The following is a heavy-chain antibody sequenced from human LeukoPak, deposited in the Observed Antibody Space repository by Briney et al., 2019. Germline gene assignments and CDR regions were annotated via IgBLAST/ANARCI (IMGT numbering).Heavy chain of an antibody. CDR3: ATIKVRANNYDTDGFEY. CDR1: GFTLSSFW. CDR2: IKQDGNEK. D-gene: IGHD3-10*01. J-gene: IGHJ4*02. V-gene: IGHV3-7*05. Sequence: GGSLRLSCAASGFTLSSFWMSWVRQAPGKGLEWVANIKQDGNEKYYADSVKGRFTISGDNAKNSLYLQMNSLSAEDTAVYYCATIKVRANNYDTDGFEYWGQGTLVTVSS.